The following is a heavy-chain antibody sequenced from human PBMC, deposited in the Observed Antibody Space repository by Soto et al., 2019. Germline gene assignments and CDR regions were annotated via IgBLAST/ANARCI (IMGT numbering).Heavy chain of an antibody. CDR1: GGSISDGAYY. J-gene: IGHJ4*02. V-gene: IGHV4-30-4*01. Sequence: QVQLQESGPGLVKPSQTLSLTCTVSGGSISDGAYYWSWIRQPPGKGLEWIGHIYNSGNTYNNPSLRSRLPISLDPSTSQFSLNLNSVTAADTAVYYCASGLSGDKVDQWGQGTLVTVSS. CDR2: IYNSGNT. CDR3: ASGLSGDKVDQ. D-gene: IGHD2-21*01.